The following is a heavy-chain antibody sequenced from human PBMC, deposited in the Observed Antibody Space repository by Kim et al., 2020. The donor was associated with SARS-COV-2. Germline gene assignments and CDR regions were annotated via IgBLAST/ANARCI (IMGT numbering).Heavy chain of an antibody. CDR3: AKGGTLEWLLSDSLAFDY. Sequence: GGSLRLSCAASGFTFSSYAMSWVRQAPGKGLEWVSAISGSGGSTYYADSVKGRFTISRDNSKNTLYLQMNSLRAEDTAVYYCAKGGTLEWLLSDSLAFDYWGQGTLVTVSS. J-gene: IGHJ4*02. D-gene: IGHD3-3*01. CDR2: ISGSGGST. CDR1: GFTFSSYA. V-gene: IGHV3-23*01.